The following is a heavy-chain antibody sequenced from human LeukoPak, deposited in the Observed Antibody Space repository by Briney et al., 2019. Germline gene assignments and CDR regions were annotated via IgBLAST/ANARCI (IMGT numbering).Heavy chain of an antibody. Sequence: GGSLRLSCVASGFTFSTYSMNWVRQAPGKGLEWVSYISGTSNTIYYADSVKGRFTISRDNAKNSLYLQVNSLRAEDTAIHYCARDLGSYTSGWYMGFDYWGQGTLVTVSS. CDR1: GFTFSTYS. CDR3: ARDLGSYTSGWYMGFDY. J-gene: IGHJ4*02. D-gene: IGHD6-19*01. V-gene: IGHV3-48*01. CDR2: ISGTSNTI.